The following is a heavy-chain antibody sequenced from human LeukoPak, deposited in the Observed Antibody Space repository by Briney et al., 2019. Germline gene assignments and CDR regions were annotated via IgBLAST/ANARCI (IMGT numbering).Heavy chain of an antibody. CDR2: IYYSGST. D-gene: IGHD6-25*01. Sequence: SETLSLTCTVSGGSISSYYWSWIRQPPGKGLEWIGYIYYSGSTNYNPSLKSRVTISVDTSKNQFSLKLSSVTAADMAVYYCASSEQREFPAFDYWGQGTLVTVSS. J-gene: IGHJ4*02. CDR1: GGSISSYY. CDR3: ASSEQREFPAFDY. V-gene: IGHV4-59*01.